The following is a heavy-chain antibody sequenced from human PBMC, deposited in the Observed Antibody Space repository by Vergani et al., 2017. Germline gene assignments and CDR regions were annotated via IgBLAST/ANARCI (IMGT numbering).Heavy chain of an antibody. CDR1: GFTFSSYS. V-gene: IGHV3-21*01. D-gene: IGHD5-18*01. CDR3: ARAVGYSYGYVDY. CDR2: ISSSSSYI. Sequence: EVQLVESGGGLVQPGGSLRLSCAASGFTFSSYSMNWVRQAPGKGLEWVSSISSSSSYIYYADSVKGRFTISRDNAKNSLYLQMNSLRAEDTAVYYCARAVGYSYGYVDYWGQGTLVTVSS. J-gene: IGHJ4*02.